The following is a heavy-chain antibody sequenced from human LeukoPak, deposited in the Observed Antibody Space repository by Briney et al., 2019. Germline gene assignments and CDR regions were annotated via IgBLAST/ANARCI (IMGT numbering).Heavy chain of an antibody. V-gene: IGHV3-30-3*01. J-gene: IGHJ4*02. D-gene: IGHD3-10*01. CDR3: ARVPYGSGTYTDY. Sequence: GGSLRLYCTASGFTFRTHAMHWVRQAPGKGLEWVAIILYDGSNKHYADSVKGRFSISRDNSKNTLYLQMNSLRAEDMDVYYCARVPYGSGTYTDYWGQGTLVTVSS. CDR1: GFTFRTHA. CDR2: ILYDGSNK.